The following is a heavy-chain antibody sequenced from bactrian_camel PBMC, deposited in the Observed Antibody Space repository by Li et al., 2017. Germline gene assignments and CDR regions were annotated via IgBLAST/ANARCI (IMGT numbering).Heavy chain of an antibody. CDR2: VYSGSGST. Sequence: QLVESGGGSVPAGGFLRLSCVASGEAYLKNAMGWFRQAPGKERGGVAGVYSGSGSTYYADSVKDRFTISQDYDKNMLYLQMNNLKPEDTAMYVCAAYPHLSYYSDYSSRLDTYGYWGQGTQVTVS. V-gene: IGHV3S31*01. CDR1: GEAYLKNA. J-gene: IGHJ6*01. CDR3: AAYPHLSYYSDYSSRLDTYGY. D-gene: IGHD4*01.